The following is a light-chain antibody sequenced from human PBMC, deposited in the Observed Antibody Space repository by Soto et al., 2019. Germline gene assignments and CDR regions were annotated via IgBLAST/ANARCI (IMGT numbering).Light chain of an antibody. CDR1: QTISSW. V-gene: IGKV1-5*01. CDR3: QQYST. CDR2: DAS. Sequence: DIQMTQSPSTLSGSVGDRVTITCRASQTISSWLAWYQQKPGKAPKLLIYDASSLESGVPSRFSGSGSGTEFTLTISRLQPDDFATYYCQQYSTFGQGTKVDFK. J-gene: IGKJ1*01.